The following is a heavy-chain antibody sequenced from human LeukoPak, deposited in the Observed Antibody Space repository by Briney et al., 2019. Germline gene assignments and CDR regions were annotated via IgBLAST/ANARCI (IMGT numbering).Heavy chain of an antibody. D-gene: IGHD1-26*01. CDR1: GFTFSTSG. J-gene: IGHJ3*02. CDR3: ARSGRNSDAFDI. CDR2: IWYDGRNK. Sequence: PGGSLRLSCAASGFTFSTSGMHWVRQAPGKGLEWVAVIWYDGRNKYYADSVKGRFTISRDNSKNTLYLQMNSLRAEDTTVYYCARSGRNSDAFDIWGQGTMVTVSS. V-gene: IGHV3-33*01.